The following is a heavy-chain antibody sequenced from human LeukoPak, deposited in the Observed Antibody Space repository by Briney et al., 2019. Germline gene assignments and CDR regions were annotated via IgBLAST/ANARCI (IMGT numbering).Heavy chain of an antibody. J-gene: IGHJ4*02. V-gene: IGHV3-11*06. CDR3: ARVGSIAAAGTPDY. D-gene: IGHD6-13*01. CDR2: ISGSGSYT. CDR1: GFTFSDYY. Sequence: GGSLRLSCAASGFTFSDYYMTWIRQAPGKGLEWLSYISGSGSYTNYADSVKGRFTTSRDNAKNSLYLQMNSLRAEDTAVYYYARVGSIAAAGTPDYWGQGTLVTVSS.